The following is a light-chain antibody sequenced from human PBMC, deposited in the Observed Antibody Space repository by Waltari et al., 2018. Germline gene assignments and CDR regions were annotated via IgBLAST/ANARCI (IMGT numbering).Light chain of an antibody. CDR3: QSYDSSLSGSWV. V-gene: IGLV1-47*01. Sequence: QSVLTQAPSESGPPGQTVNISCSGRTPNLGSRFVYGYKQVAGVAPNLPIYKNDRRPSGVPDRFSGSKSGSSASLAITGLRSEDEADYYCQSYDSSLSGSWVFGGGTKLTVL. CDR2: KND. J-gene: IGLJ3*02. CDR1: TPNLGSRF.